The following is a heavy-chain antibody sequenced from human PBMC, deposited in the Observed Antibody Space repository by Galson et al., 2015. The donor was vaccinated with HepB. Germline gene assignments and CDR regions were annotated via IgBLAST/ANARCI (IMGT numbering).Heavy chain of an antibody. CDR3: ARAGGYDFWSGYPHLPFDY. J-gene: IGHJ4*02. CDR2: ISSSSSTI. D-gene: IGHD3-3*01. CDR1: GFTFSSYS. V-gene: IGHV3-48*02. Sequence: SLRLSCAASGFTFSSYSMNWVRQAPGKGLEWVSYISSSSSTIYYADSLKGRFTISRDNAKNSLYLQMNSLRDEDMAVYYCARAGGYDFWSGYPHLPFDYWGQGTLVTVSS.